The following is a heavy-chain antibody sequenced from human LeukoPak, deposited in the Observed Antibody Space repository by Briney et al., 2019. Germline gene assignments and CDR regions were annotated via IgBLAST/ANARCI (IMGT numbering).Heavy chain of an antibody. V-gene: IGHV1-8*01. CDR2: MNPNSGNT. J-gene: IGHJ5*02. Sequence: EASVKVSCKASGYTFTSYDINWVRQATGQGLEWMGWMNPNSGNTGYAQKFQGRVAMTRNTSISTAYMELSSLRSEDTAVYYCARQGVAARPYWFDPWGQGTLVTVSS. CDR1: GYTFTSYD. D-gene: IGHD6-6*01. CDR3: ARQGVAARPYWFDP.